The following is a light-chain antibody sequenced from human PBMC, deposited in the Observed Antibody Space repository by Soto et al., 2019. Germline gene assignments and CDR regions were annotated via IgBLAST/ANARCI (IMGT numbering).Light chain of an antibody. CDR2: RVT. Sequence: QSALTQPASVSGSPGQSITISCTGTSSDVGSYNFVSWYQHHAGTAPKLIIYRVTNRPSGVSDRFSASKSGDTASLTISGLQAEDEAIYYCSSYTGFSTDILFGGGTKLTVL. V-gene: IGLV2-14*01. CDR3: SSYTGFSTDIL. J-gene: IGLJ2*01. CDR1: SSDVGSYNF.